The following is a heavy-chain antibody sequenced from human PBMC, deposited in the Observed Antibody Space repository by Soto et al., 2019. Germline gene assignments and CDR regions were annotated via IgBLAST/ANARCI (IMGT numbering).Heavy chain of an antibody. D-gene: IGHD3-3*01. J-gene: IGHJ6*02. CDR3: ARDLNYDFWSGVSYYYGMDV. CDR2: INAGNGNT. V-gene: IGHV1-3*01. Sequence: GASVKVSCKASGYTFTSYAMHWVRQAPGQRLEWMGWINAGNGNTKYSQKFQGRVTITRDTSASTAYMELSSLRSEDTAVYYCARDLNYDFWSGVSYYYGMDVCGQGTTVTVSS. CDR1: GYTFTSYA.